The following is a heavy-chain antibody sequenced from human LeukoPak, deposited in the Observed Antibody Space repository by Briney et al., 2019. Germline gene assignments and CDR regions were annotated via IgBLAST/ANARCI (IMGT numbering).Heavy chain of an antibody. Sequence: SVKVSCKASGGTFSSYAISWVRQAPGQGLEWMGGIILIFGTANYAQKFQGRVTITTDESTSTAYMELSSLRSEDTAVYYCARALMIEPLAPFDYYYMDVWGKGTTVTVSS. CDR1: GGTFSSYA. J-gene: IGHJ6*03. CDR3: ARALMIEPLAPFDYYYMDV. D-gene: IGHD3-22*01. V-gene: IGHV1-69*05. CDR2: IILIFGTA.